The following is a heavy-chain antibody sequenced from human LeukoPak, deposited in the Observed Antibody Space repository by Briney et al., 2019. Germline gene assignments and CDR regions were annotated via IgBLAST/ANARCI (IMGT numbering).Heavy chain of an antibody. D-gene: IGHD2-2*01. CDR1: GFTFSNAW. V-gene: IGHV3-15*01. Sequence: GGSLRLSCAASGFTFSNAWMSWVRQAPGKGLEWVGRIKSKTDGGTTDYAAPVKGRFTISRDDSKNTLYLQMNSLKTKDTAVYYCTTDPGCSSTSCYPAYYYYYMDVWGKGTTVTVSS. CDR2: IKSKTDGGTT. J-gene: IGHJ6*03. CDR3: TTDPGCSSTSCYPAYYYYYMDV.